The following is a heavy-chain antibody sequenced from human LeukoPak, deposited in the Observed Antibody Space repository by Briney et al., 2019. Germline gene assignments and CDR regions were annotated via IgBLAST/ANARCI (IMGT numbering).Heavy chain of an antibody. CDR2: MNPNSGNT. CDR3: ARYLAAEFLYYYYGMDV. CDR1: GYTFTSYD. J-gene: IGHJ6*02. D-gene: IGHD6-13*01. V-gene: IGHV1-8*01. Sequence: GASVKVSCKASGYTFTSYDINWVRPATGQGLEWMGWMNPNSGNTGYAQKFQGRVTMTRNTSISTAYMELSSLRSEDTAVYYCARYLAAEFLYYYYGMDVWGQGTTVTVSS.